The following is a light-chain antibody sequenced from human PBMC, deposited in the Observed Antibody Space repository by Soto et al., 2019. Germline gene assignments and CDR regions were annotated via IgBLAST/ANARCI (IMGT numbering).Light chain of an antibody. CDR2: DVI. Sequence: QSALTQPPSASGSPGQSVTISCTGSSSGVGAYHYVSWYQQHPGKAPKLMIYDVIKRPSGVPDRFSGSKSGNTASLTVSGLQAEDEADYYCSSYAGSNNVLFGGGTKLTVL. CDR3: SSYAGSNNVL. J-gene: IGLJ2*01. CDR1: SSGVGAYHY. V-gene: IGLV2-8*01.